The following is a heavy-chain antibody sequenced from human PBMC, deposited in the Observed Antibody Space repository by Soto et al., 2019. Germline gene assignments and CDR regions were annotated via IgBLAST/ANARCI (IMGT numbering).Heavy chain of an antibody. D-gene: IGHD1-1*01. CDR1: GFTFSTYG. CDR3: AKSVYNWNGGFFDY. CDR2: ISYDGVNK. V-gene: IGHV3-30*18. Sequence: QVQLVESGGGVVQPGRSLRLSCAASGFTFSTYGMHWVRQAPGKGLEWVAVISYDGVNKYYADSVKGRFTISRDNSKNTLYLKMNRLRAEETGVYYWAKSVYNWNGGFFDYWGQGTLVTVS. J-gene: IGHJ4*02.